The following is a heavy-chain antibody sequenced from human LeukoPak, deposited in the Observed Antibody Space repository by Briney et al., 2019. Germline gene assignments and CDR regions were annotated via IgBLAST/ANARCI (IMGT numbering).Heavy chain of an antibody. J-gene: IGHJ5*02. CDR2: INSDSGFT. CDR3: ARNFDMKGIDP. D-gene: IGHD3-9*01. CDR1: GYTFTGYY. V-gene: IGHV1-2*02. Sequence: ASVQVSCKASGYTFTGYYMNWVRQAPGQGLEWMGWINSDSGFTKYAQKFQGRVTMTRDTSITTVYMDLTRLTSDDTAVYYWARNFDMKGIDPWGQGTLVTVSS.